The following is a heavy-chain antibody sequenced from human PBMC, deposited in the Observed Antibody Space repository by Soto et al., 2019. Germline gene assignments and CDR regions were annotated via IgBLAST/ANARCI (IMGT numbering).Heavy chain of an antibody. Sequence: PVLSLRLSFAASGFTFSSYSMNWVRQAPGKGLEWVSSISSSSSYIYYADSVKGRFTISRDNAKNSLYLQMNSLRAEDTAVYYYAIPPQKTWYIGMDVWGNGNTVTV. CDR1: GFTFSSYS. CDR2: ISSSSSYI. V-gene: IGHV3-21*01. J-gene: IGHJ6*04. CDR3: AIPPQKTWYIGMDV. D-gene: IGHD6-13*01.